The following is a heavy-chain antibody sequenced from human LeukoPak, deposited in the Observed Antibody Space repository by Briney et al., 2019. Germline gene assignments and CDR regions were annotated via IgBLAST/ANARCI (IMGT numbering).Heavy chain of an antibody. CDR1: GFTFSSYA. J-gene: IGHJ4*02. CDR2: ISSNGGST. D-gene: IGHD3-3*01. Sequence: PGGSLRLSCAASGFTFSSYAMHWVRQAPGKGLEYVSAISSNGGSTYYANSVKGRFTISRDNSKNTLYLQMGSLRAEDMAVYYCARAGEGYYDFWSGYYTRWPHFDYWGQGTLVTVSS. CDR3: ARAGEGYYDFWSGYYTRWPHFDY. V-gene: IGHV3-64*01.